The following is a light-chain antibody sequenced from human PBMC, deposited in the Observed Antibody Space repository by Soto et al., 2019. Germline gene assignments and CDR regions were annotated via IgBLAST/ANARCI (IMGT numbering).Light chain of an antibody. V-gene: IGKV4-1*01. Sequence: DIVMTQSQASLAVSLGERAAINCKSGQIVVYSSNNKNYLAWYQQKPGQPPKLLIYWASTRESGVPDRFSGSGSGTDFTLTISSLQAEDVAVYYCQQYYSTPTWTFGQGTKVDI. CDR3: QQYYSTPTWT. J-gene: IGKJ1*01. CDR1: QIVVYSSNNKNY. CDR2: WAS.